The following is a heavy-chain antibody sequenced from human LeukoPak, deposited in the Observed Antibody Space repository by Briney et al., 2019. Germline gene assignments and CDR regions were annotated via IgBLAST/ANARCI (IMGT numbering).Heavy chain of an antibody. J-gene: IGHJ4*02. CDR3: ARLSSGWYDY. D-gene: IGHD6-19*01. CDR2: IYSGGST. Sequence: GSLRLSCAASGFTVISNYMSWVRQAPGKGLEWVSVIYSGGSTYYADSVKGRFTISRDNSKNTLYLQMNSLRAEDTAVYYCARLSSGWYDYWGQGTLVTVSS. V-gene: IGHV3-53*01. CDR1: GFTVISNY.